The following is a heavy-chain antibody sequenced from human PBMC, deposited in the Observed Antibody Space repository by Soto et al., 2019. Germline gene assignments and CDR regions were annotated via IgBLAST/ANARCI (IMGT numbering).Heavy chain of an antibody. CDR1: GGTFSSYA. V-gene: IGHV1-69*13. D-gene: IGHD3-3*01. CDR3: ARGYDFWSASHQDTALYGMDV. J-gene: IGHJ6*02. Sequence: GASMKVSCKASGGTFSSYAIIWVRQAPGQGLEWMGGIIPIFGTANYAQKFQGRVTITADESTSTTYMELSSLRSEDTAVYYCARGYDFWSASHQDTALYGMDVWGQGTTVTVSS. CDR2: IIPIFGTA.